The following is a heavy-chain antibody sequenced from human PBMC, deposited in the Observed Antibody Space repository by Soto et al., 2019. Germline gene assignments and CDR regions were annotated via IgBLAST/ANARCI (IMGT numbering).Heavy chain of an antibody. J-gene: IGHJ6*02. Sequence: EASVNVSCKASGYTFTSYGISWVRQAPGQGLEWMGWISAENGNTNYAQKLQGRVTMPPDTSTSTAYKERRSLRSDDTAVYYCGRDQPMVRGVGIYYYGMDVWGQWTTVTVSS. D-gene: IGHD3-10*01. CDR1: GYTFTSYG. V-gene: IGHV1-18*01. CDR2: ISAENGNT. CDR3: GRDQPMVRGVGIYYYGMDV.